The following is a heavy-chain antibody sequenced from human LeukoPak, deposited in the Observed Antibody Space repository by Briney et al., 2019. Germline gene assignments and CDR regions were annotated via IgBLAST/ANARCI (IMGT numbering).Heavy chain of an antibody. CDR1: GFIFSNYG. CDR3: AKEEVVTRHFDY. CDR2: ISYDGSNK. Sequence: PGGSLRLSCAASGFIFSNYGIYWVRQAPGKGLEWVAVISYDGSNKYYADSVKGRFTISRDNSKNTLYLQMNSLRAEDTAVYYCAKEEVVTRHFDYWGQGTLVTVSS. J-gene: IGHJ4*02. V-gene: IGHV3-30*18. D-gene: IGHD4-23*01.